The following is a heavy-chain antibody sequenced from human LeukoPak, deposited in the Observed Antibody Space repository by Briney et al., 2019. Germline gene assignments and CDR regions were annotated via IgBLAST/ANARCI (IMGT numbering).Heavy chain of an antibody. CDR2: INPRDGTT. Sequence: GASVKVSCKASGYTFTSYYMHWVRQAPGQGLEWMGIINPRDGTTSYAQKFQGRITMTRDTSTSTVYMELSSLTSEDTAIYYCARVEPRAQLWLQDGDCWGQGTLVTVSP. V-gene: IGHV1-46*01. D-gene: IGHD5-18*01. CDR1: GYTFTSYY. CDR3: ARVEPRAQLWLQDGDC. J-gene: IGHJ4*02.